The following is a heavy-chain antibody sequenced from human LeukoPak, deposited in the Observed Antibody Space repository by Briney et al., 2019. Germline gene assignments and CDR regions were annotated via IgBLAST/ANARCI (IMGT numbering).Heavy chain of an antibody. D-gene: IGHD3-22*01. V-gene: IGHV1-8*01. CDR1: GYTFTSYD. J-gene: IGHJ5*02. CDR2: MNPNSGNT. Sequence: ASVKVSCKASGYTFTSYDINGVRQATGQGLEWMGWMNPNSGNTGYAQKFQGRVTMTRNTSISTAYMELSSLRSEDTAVYYCARYQLPYDSSGSYYSNWFNPWGQGTLVTVSS. CDR3: ARYQLPYDSSGSYYSNWFNP.